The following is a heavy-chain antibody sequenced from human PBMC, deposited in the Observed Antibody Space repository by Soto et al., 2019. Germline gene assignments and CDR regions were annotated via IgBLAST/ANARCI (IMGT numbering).Heavy chain of an antibody. J-gene: IGHJ6*02. CDR1: GGSISSYY. D-gene: IGHD6-13*01. CDR3: ARTDSSSYNRHYYYGMDV. Sequence: SETLSLTCTVSGGSISSYYWSWIRQPPRKGLEWIGYIYYSGSTNYNPSLNSRVTISVDTSNNQFFLKRSSVTAADTAVYYCARTDSSSYNRHYYYGMDVLGQGTTVTVSS. V-gene: IGHV4-59*01. CDR2: IYYSGST.